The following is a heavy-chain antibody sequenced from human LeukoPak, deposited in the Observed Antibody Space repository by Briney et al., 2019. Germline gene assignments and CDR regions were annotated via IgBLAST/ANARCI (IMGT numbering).Heavy chain of an antibody. CDR1: GYSISSGYY. V-gene: IGHV4-38-2*01. D-gene: IGHD1-7*01. J-gene: IGHJ4*02. CDR2: IYHSGST. CDR3: ARGGTTDY. Sequence: PSETLSLTCAVSGYSISSGYYWGWIRQPPGKGVEWIGSIYHSGSTYYNPSLKSGVTISVDTSKNQFSLKLSSVTAADTAVYYCARGGTTDYWGQGTLVTVSS.